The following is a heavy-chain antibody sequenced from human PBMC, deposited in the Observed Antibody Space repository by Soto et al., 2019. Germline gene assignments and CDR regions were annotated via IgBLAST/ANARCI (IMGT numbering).Heavy chain of an antibody. V-gene: IGHV4-34*01. CDR3: ARGRKVLLWFRELWAPFTRSDY. Sequence: SGTLSLTCAAYGWSFSGYYWSWIRQPPGKGLEWVGEINHSGSTNYNPALKSGVTISVDTSKIQFSLKLSSVTAEDTAVYYCARGRKVLLWFRELWAPFTRSDYWGQGTLVTVSS. J-gene: IGHJ4*02. CDR2: INHSGST. CDR1: GWSFSGYY. D-gene: IGHD3-10*01.